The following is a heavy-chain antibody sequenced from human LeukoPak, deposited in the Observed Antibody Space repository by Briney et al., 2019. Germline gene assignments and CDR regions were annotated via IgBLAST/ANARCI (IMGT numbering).Heavy chain of an antibody. CDR2: ISSNGINI. Sequence: GGSLRLSCAASGFAFDAYSLHWVRQSSDKGLVWLALISSNGINIHYADSVKGRFTISRDNSKNTLYLQMDLLRPDDTAMYYCARDLSGTYYRLYFDYWGQGTLVAVSS. V-gene: IGHV3-30*03. D-gene: IGHD1-26*01. CDR3: ARDLSGTYYRLYFDY. J-gene: IGHJ4*02. CDR1: GFAFDAYS.